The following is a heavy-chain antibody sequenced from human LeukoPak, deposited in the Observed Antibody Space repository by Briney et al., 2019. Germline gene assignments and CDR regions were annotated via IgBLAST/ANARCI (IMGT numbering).Heavy chain of an antibody. CDR1: GFPFRSYA. CDR2: ITLDGIST. D-gene: IGHD3-3*01. Sequence: GGSLRLSCAASGFPFRSYAMHWVRQAPGKGLEYVSAITLDGISTYYANSVKGRFTISRDNSKNTLYLQMNSLRAEDTAVYYCARAGYYLSPYFFDYWGQGTLVTVSS. V-gene: IGHV3-64*01. J-gene: IGHJ4*02. CDR3: ARAGYYLSPYFFDY.